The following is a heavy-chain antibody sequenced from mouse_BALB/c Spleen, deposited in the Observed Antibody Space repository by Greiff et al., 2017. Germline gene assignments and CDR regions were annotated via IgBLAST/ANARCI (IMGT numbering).Heavy chain of an antibody. D-gene: IGHD3-1*01. CDR3: ARQLGLRRFAY. CDR2: IDPSDSYT. J-gene: IGHJ3*01. V-gene: IGHV1-69*02. Sequence: QVQLQQPGAELVKPGASVKLSCKASGYTFTSYWMHWVKQRPGQGLEWIGEIDPSDSYTNYNQKFKGKATLTVDKSSSTAYMQLSSLTSEDSAVYYCARQLGLRRFAYWGQGTLVTVSA. CDR1: GYTFTSYW.